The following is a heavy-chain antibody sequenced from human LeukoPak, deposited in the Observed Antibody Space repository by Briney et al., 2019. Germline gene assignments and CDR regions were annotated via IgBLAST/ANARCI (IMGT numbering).Heavy chain of an antibody. CDR1: GYTFTGYY. CDR2: INPNSGGT. D-gene: IGHD2-2*01. V-gene: IGHV1-2*02. Sequence: ASVKVSFKASGYTFTGYYMHWVRQAPGQGLEWMGWINPNSGGTNYAQKFQGRVTMTRDTSISTAYMELSRLRSDDTAVYYCARDQGVVVPAATDYWGQGTLVTVSS. CDR3: ARDQGVVVPAATDY. J-gene: IGHJ4*02.